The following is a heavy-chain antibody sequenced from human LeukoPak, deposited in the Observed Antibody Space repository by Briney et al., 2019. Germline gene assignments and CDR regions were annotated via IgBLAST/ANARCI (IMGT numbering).Heavy chain of an antibody. Sequence: GASVKVSCKASGYTFTSYGISWVRQAPGQGLEWMGWISAYNGNTNYAQKLQGRVTMTTDTSTSTAYMELRSLRSDDTAVYYCARESDYCSSTSFYFGRKGMHDAFDIWGQGTMVTVSS. CDR1: GYTFTSYG. CDR3: ARESDYCSSTSFYFGRKGMHDAFDI. V-gene: IGHV1-18*01. D-gene: IGHD2-2*01. CDR2: ISAYNGNT. J-gene: IGHJ3*02.